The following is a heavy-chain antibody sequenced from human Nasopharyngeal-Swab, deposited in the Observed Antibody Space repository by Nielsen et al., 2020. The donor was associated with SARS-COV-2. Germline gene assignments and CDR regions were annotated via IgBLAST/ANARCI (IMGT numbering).Heavy chain of an antibody. D-gene: IGHD2-2*01. V-gene: IGHV3-48*03. CDR2: ISSSGSTR. Sequence: WLRQPPVQGLEWVSYISSSGSTRYYADSVKGRFTISRDNAKNSLYLQMNSLRAEDTAVYYCARDYCSSTSCYDYWGQGTLVTVSS. J-gene: IGHJ4*02. CDR3: ARDYCSSTSCYDY.